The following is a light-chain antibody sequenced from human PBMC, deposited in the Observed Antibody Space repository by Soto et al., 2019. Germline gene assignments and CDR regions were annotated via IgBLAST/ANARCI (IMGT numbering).Light chain of an antibody. CDR1: ENVGTN. Sequence: IVMTQSPATLSVSPGEGVTLSCRASENVGTNLAWYQQKPGQAPRLLIYGSSTRATVIPATFSGSGSGTEFTLTISSLQSEESAIYYCQQYNNWGLSFGGGTKVEIK. CDR3: QQYNNWGLS. CDR2: GSS. V-gene: IGKV3D-15*01. J-gene: IGKJ4*01.